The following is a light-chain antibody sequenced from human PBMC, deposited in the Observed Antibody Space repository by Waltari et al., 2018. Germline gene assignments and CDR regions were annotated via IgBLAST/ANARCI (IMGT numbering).Light chain of an antibody. Sequence: EIVMTQTPATLSVSPGERATLSCRASQSIDSNLAWFQQKPGQPPRLLIHGASTGATGIPARFGGSRSGTEFTLTISSLQSEDFAVYYCQQYDKWPRTFGQGTKVEIK. CDR1: QSIDSN. CDR3: QQYDKWPRT. J-gene: IGKJ1*01. CDR2: GAS. V-gene: IGKV3-15*01.